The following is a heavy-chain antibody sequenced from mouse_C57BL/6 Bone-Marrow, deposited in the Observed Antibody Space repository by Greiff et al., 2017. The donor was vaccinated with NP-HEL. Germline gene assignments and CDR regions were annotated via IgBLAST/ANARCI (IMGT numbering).Heavy chain of an antibody. Sequence: EVQGVESGAELGKQGASGQGGGTAAGVNIKDYYMHWVKQRTEQGLEWIGRIDPEDGETKYAPKFQGKATITADTSSNTAYLQLSSLTSEDTAVYYCARGNFYYAMDYWGQGTSVTVSS. CDR1: GVNIKDYY. V-gene: IGHV14-2*01. CDR2: IDPEDGET. CDR3: ARGNFYYAMDY. D-gene: IGHD2-1*01. J-gene: IGHJ4*01.